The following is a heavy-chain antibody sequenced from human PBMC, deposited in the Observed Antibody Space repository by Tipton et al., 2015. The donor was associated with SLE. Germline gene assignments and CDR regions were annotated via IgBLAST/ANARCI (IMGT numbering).Heavy chain of an antibody. D-gene: IGHD2-15*01. CDR2: ISSSSSYI. V-gene: IGHV3-21*01. Sequence: GSLRLSCAASGFTFSSYSMNWVRQAPGKGLEWVSSISSSSSYIYYADSVKGRFTISRDNAKNSLYLQMNSLRAEDTAVYYCARAVNSPNPSIVVVVAATMDYWGQGTLVTVSS. CDR1: GFTFSSYS. J-gene: IGHJ4*02. CDR3: ARAVNSPNPSIVVVVAATMDY.